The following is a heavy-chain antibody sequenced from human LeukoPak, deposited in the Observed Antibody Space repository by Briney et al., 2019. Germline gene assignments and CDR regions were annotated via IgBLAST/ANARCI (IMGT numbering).Heavy chain of an antibody. J-gene: IGHJ4*02. CDR2: ISNTGSVI. V-gene: IGHV3-48*04. CDR1: GFTFSSHT. D-gene: IGHD2-2*01. CDR3: ARNLPAADY. Sequence: RPGGSLRLSCAASGFTFSSHTMNWVRQAPGKGLEWISYISNTGSVIYYADSVKGRFTISRDNAKNSLYLQMNSLRAEDTAVYYCARNLPAADYWGQGTLVTVSS.